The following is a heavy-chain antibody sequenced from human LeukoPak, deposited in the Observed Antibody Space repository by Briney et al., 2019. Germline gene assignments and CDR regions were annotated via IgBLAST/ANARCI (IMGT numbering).Heavy chain of an antibody. CDR1: GYTFTSYA. Sequence: ASVKVSCKASGYTFTSYAMRWVRQAPGQRLEWMGWINAGNGNTKYSQKFQGRVTITRDTSASTAYMELSSLRSEDTAVYYCARDRWYYGSGSPNDYWGQGTLVTVSS. CDR2: INAGNGNT. D-gene: IGHD3-10*01. CDR3: ARDRWYYGSGSPNDY. V-gene: IGHV1-3*01. J-gene: IGHJ4*02.